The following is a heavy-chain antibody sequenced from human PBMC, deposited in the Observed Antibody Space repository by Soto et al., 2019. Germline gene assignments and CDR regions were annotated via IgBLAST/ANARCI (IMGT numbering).Heavy chain of an antibody. J-gene: IGHJ4*02. CDR2: MNPNSGNT. CDR3: ARTLYGDNVDY. CDR1: GGGFSSYT. Sequence: ASVTVSCQASGGGFSSYTISWVRQATGQGLEWMGWMNPNSGNTGYAQKFQGRVTMTRNTSISTAYMELSSLRSEDTAVYYCARTLYGDNVDYWGQGTLVTVSS. D-gene: IGHD4-17*01. V-gene: IGHV1-8*02.